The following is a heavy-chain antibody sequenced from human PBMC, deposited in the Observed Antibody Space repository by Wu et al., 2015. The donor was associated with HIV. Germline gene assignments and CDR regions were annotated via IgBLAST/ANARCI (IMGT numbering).Heavy chain of an antibody. D-gene: IGHD5-12*01. CDR2: INPSGGST. J-gene: IGHJ6*02. CDR1: GYTFTSYY. V-gene: IGHV1-46*01. Sequence: QVQLVQSGAEVKKPGASVKVSCKASGYTFTSYYMYWVRQAPGQGLEWMGIINPSGGSTSYAQKFQGRVTMTRDTSTSTVYMELSSLRSEDTAVYYCASWPPDTYSGYHSSYYFDMDVWGQGTTVTVSS. CDR3: ASWPPDTYSGYHSSYYFDMDV.